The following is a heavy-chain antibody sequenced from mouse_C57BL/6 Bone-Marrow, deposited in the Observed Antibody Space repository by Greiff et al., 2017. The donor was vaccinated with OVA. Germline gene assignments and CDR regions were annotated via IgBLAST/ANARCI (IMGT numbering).Heavy chain of an antibody. CDR1: GFNIKNTY. D-gene: IGHD1-1*01. V-gene: IGHV14-3*01. Sequence: VQLQQSVAELVRPGASVKLSCTASGFNIKNTYMPWVKQRPEQGLEWIGRIDPANGNTKYAPKFQGQATTTADTSTNTSYLQLHRLTSEDTAIYSCARLGAYGSSYWYFDVWGTGTTVTVSS. J-gene: IGHJ1*03. CDR2: IDPANGNT. CDR3: ARLGAYGSSYWYFDV.